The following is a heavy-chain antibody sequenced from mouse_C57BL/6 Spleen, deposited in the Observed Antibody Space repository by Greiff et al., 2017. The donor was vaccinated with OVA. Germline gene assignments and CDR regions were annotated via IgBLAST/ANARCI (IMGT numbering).Heavy chain of an antibody. CDR3: AKKDAYSNSYAMDY. CDR1: GFSLTSYG. V-gene: IGHV2-5*01. D-gene: IGHD2-5*01. Sequence: QVQLQQSGPGLVQPSQSLSITCTVSGFSLTSYGVHWVRQSPGKGLEWLGVIWRGGSTDYNAAFMSRLSITKDNSKSQVFFKMNSLQADDTAIYYSAKKDAYSNSYAMDYWGQGTSVTVSS. J-gene: IGHJ4*01. CDR2: IWRGGST.